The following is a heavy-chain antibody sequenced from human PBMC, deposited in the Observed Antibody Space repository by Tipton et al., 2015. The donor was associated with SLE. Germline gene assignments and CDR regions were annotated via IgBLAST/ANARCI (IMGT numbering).Heavy chain of an antibody. D-gene: IGHD6-19*01. J-gene: IGHJ4*02. CDR2: IYTSGST. CDR3: ARGPIAVAANFDY. V-gene: IGHV4-61*09. Sequence: TLSLTCAVSGGSISSGGYHWSWIRQHPGKGLEWIGYIYTSGSTNYNPSLKSRVTISVDTSKNQFSLKLSSVTAADTAVYYCARGPIAVAANFDYWGQGTLVTVSS. CDR1: GGSISSGGYH.